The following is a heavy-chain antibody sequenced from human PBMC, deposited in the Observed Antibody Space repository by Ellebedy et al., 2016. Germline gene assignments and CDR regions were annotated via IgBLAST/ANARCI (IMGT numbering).Heavy chain of an antibody. J-gene: IGHJ4*02. Sequence: SETLSLXXAVSGGDFDSYYWSWIRQPPGKPLEWIAFFYYTGSTNYNLSLKSRVTMSVDTSKRQFSLDLTSVTAADTAIYFCARIKQWPLKIDYWGQGIQVTVSS. D-gene: IGHD6-19*01. CDR2: FYYTGST. CDR3: ARIKQWPLKIDY. V-gene: IGHV4-59*01. CDR1: GGDFDSYY.